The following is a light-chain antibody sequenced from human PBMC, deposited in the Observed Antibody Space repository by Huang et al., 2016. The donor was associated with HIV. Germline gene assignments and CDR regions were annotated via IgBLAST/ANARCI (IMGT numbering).Light chain of an antibody. CDR3: QQSYSFPRT. Sequence: DIQMTQSPSSLYASVGDRVTITCQASQSIGAYLNWYQHRPGRAPRLLISATSDLQGGVPSRFSGSRSGTEFTLTITNLQFQDFATYYCQQSYSFPRTFGQGSNVGIK. J-gene: IGKJ2*01. CDR2: ATS. V-gene: IGKV1-39*01. CDR1: QSIGAY.